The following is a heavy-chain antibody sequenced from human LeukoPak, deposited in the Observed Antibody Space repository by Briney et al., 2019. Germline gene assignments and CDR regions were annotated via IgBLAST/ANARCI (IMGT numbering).Heavy chain of an antibody. CDR2: ISYDGSNK. V-gene: IGHV3-30*04. J-gene: IGHJ5*02. CDR1: GFTFSSYA. Sequence: PGGSLRLSCAASGFTFSSYAMHWVRQAPGKGLEWVAVISYDGSNKYYADSVKGRFTISRDNSKNTLYLQMNSLRAEDTTVYYCAKDEPRRRYNWFDPWGQGTLVTVSS. CDR3: AKDEPRRRYNWFDP.